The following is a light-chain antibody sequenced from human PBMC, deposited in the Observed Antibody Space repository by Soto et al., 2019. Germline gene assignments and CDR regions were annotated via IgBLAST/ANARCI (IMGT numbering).Light chain of an antibody. Sequence: DVVMTQSPLSLPVTLGQPASISCRSSQSLAYSDGNTYLNWVQQRPSQSPRRLIYKVSNRDSGGPHRFSGRGSANDFTRKISRVEAEDVGVYYCMQGTHWPPYTFGQGTKLEI. J-gene: IGKJ2*01. V-gene: IGKV2-30*01. CDR2: KVS. CDR1: QSLAYSDGNTY. CDR3: MQGTHWPPYT.